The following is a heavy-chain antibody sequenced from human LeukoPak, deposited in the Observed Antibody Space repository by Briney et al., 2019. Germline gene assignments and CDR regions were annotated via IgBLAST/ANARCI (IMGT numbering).Heavy chain of an antibody. CDR3: AKDFSYHMDV. J-gene: IGHJ6*03. D-gene: IGHD2/OR15-2a*01. V-gene: IGHV3-30*02. Sequence: GGSLRHSCAASGFIFSSYGMNWVRQAPGKGLEWVAFIRYDGNPTYFADSVKGRFTNSRDNSKNTVYLQMNSLRGEDTAVYYCAKDFSYHMDVWGKGTTVTVSS. CDR1: GFIFSSYG. CDR2: IRYDGNPT.